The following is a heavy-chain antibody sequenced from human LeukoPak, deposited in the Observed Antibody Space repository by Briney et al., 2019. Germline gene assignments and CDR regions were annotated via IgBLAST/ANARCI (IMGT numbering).Heavy chain of an antibody. Sequence: GGSLRLSCTVSGFSVDKYWMNWVRQAPGKGLEWVASIQKDSETDYVHSARGRFTIARDNAKNSLLLQMNSLRAEDTAVYFCAREDFGRVDWGQGTLVTVSS. CDR2: IQKDSET. CDR3: AREDFGRVD. J-gene: IGHJ4*02. D-gene: IGHD3/OR15-3a*01. CDR1: GFSVDKYW. V-gene: IGHV3-7*01.